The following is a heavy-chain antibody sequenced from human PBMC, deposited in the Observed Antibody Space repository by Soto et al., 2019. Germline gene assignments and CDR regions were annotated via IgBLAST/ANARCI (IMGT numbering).Heavy chain of an antibody. D-gene: IGHD3-22*01. CDR1: GYTFTSYD. CDR3: AISYYYDSSGYGSGGWFDP. CDR2: MNPNSGNT. V-gene: IGHV1-8*01. Sequence: VKVSCKASGYTFTSYDINWVRQATGQGLEWMGWMNPNSGNTGYAQMFQGRVTMTRNTSISTAYMELSSLRSEDTAVYYCAISYYYDSSGYGSGGWFDPWGQGTLVTVSS. J-gene: IGHJ5*02.